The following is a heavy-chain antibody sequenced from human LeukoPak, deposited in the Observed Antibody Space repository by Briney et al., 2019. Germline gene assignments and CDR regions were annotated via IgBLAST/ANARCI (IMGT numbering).Heavy chain of an antibody. CDR3: AKQYYGSGSYYNFFGY. J-gene: IGHJ4*02. CDR1: GFTFSSYG. V-gene: IGHV3-23*01. CDR2: ISGSGGST. D-gene: IGHD3-10*01. Sequence: GGSLRLSCAASGFTFSSYGMSWVRQAPGKGLEWVSAISGSGGSTYNADSVKGRFTISRDNSKNTLYLQMNSLRAEDMAVYYCAKQYYGSGSYYNFFGYWGQGTLDTVSS.